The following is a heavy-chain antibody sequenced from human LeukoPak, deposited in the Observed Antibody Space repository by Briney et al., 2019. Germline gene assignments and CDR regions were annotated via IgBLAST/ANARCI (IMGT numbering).Heavy chain of an antibody. V-gene: IGHV4-59*01. CDR2: IYYSGST. Sequence: SETLSLTCTVSGGSISSYYWSWIRQPPGKGLEWIGYIYYSGSTNYNPSLKSRVTISVDTSKNQFSLKLSSVTAADTAVYYCAREGIVVVHGGAFDIWGQGTMVTVSS. D-gene: IGHD3-22*01. CDR3: AREGIVVVHGGAFDI. J-gene: IGHJ3*02. CDR1: GGSISSYY.